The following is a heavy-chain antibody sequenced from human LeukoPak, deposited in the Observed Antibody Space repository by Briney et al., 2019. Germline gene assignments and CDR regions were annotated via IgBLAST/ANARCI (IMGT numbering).Heavy chain of an antibody. CDR3: ARVGVAVAGTL. D-gene: IGHD6-19*01. V-gene: IGHV4-61*09. CDR2: IYSSGST. Sequence: PSETLSLTCTVSGGSISSGYYYWSWIRQPAGKGLEWIGHIYSSGSTNYSPSLKSRVTISVDTSKNQFSLKLSSVTAADTAVYYCARVGVAVAGTLWGQGTLVTVSS. CDR1: GGSISSGYYY. J-gene: IGHJ4*02.